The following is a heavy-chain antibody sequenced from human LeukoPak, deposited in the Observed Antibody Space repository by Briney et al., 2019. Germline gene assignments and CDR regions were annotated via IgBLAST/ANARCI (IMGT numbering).Heavy chain of an antibody. Sequence: PGGSLRLSCAASGFTFSSYSMNWVRQAPGKGLEWVAVISYDGSNKYYADSVKGRFTISRDNSKNTLYLQMNSLRAEDTAVYYCARGPIFNIFDYWGQGTLVTVSS. CDR2: ISYDGSNK. CDR1: GFTFSSYS. CDR3: ARGPIFNIFDY. V-gene: IGHV3-30*03. J-gene: IGHJ4*02.